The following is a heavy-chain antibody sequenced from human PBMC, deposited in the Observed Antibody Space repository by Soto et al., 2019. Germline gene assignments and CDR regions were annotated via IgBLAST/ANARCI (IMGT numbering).Heavy chain of an antibody. CDR1: GYTFTSYG. Sequence: SVKVSCKASGYTFTSYGISWVRQAPGQGLEWMGGIIPIFGTASYAQKFQGRVTITADESTSTAYMELSSLRSEDTAVYYCARDLGLVQGYFDYWGQGTLVTVSS. CDR3: ARDLGLVQGYFDY. J-gene: IGHJ4*02. CDR2: IIPIFGTA. V-gene: IGHV1-69*13. D-gene: IGHD3-9*01.